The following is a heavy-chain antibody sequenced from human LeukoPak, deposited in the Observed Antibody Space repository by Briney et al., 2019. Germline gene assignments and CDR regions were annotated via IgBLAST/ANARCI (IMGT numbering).Heavy chain of an antibody. V-gene: IGHV1-18*04. CDR3: ARKKWFGELSG. Sequence: ASVKVSCKASGYTFTSYYMHWVRQAPGQGLEWMGWISAYSLNTNYAQNFQGRVTMTTDTSTSTAYMELSSLRSEDTAVYYCARKKWFGELSGWGQGTLVTVSS. CDR2: ISAYSLNT. D-gene: IGHD3-10*01. J-gene: IGHJ4*02. CDR1: GYTFTSYY.